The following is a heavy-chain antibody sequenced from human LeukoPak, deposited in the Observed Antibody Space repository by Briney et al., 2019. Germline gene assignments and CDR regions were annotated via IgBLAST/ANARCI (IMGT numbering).Heavy chain of an antibody. CDR2: INHSGST. CDR1: GGSFSGYY. V-gene: IGHV4-34*01. J-gene: IGHJ4*02. Sequence: SETLSLTCAVYGGSFSGYYWSWIRQPPGKGLEWIGEINHSGSTNYNPSLKGRVTISVDTSKNQFSLKLSSVTAADTAVYYCARGEWLRSDGYWGQGTLVTVSS. D-gene: IGHD5-12*01. CDR3: ARGEWLRSDGY.